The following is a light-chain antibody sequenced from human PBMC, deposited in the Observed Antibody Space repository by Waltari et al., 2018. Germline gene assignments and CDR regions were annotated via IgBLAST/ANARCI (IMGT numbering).Light chain of an antibody. CDR3: QQYGSSTS. CDR1: QSVSSSY. Sequence: EIVLTQSPGTLSLSPGERATLSCRASQSVSSSYLAWYQQKPGQAPRLLIYGASIRATVIPDRFSGSGSGTYFTLTISRPEPEDFAVYYCQQYGSSTSFGQGTKLEIK. V-gene: IGKV3-20*01. CDR2: GAS. J-gene: IGKJ2*03.